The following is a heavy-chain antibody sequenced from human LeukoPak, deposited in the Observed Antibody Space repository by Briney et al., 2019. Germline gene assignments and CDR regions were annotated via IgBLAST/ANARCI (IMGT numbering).Heavy chain of an antibody. Sequence: GGSLRLSCAAPGFTFSEYYINWIRQAPGKGLEWVSHISSSGRLMQYADSVRGRFTITRDNAQNFMSLQMNNLKPEDTAVYYCARDTNNGLDVWGRGTTVTVS. CDR2: ISSSGRLM. V-gene: IGHV3-11*01. D-gene: IGHD1-20*01. CDR1: GFTFSEYY. J-gene: IGHJ6*02. CDR3: ARDTNNGLDV.